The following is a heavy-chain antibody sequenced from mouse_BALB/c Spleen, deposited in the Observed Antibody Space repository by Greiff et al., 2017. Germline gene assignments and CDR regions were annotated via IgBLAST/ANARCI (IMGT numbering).Heavy chain of an antibody. CDR2: ISNGGGST. Sequence: EVKVVESGGGLVQPGGSLKLSCAASGFTFSSYTMSWVRQTPEKRLEWVAYISNGGGSTYYPDTVKGRFTISRDNAKNTLYLQMSSLKSEDTAMYYCARHSFYAMDYWGQGTSVTVSS. CDR1: GFTFSSYT. J-gene: IGHJ4*01. V-gene: IGHV5-12-2*01. CDR3: ARHSFYAMDY.